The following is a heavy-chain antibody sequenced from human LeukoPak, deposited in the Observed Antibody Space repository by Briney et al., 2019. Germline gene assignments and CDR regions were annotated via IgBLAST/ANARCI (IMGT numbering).Heavy chain of an antibody. CDR1: GFTLSSYA. CDR2: ISVSGNT. J-gene: IGHJ4*02. Sequence: PGGSLRLSCAASGFTLSSYAMSWVRQGPGKGLEWVSAISVSGNTYHADSVKGRFTISRDNSKNTLYLQMNSLTSADTAVYYCAKVKTDILIPDSWGQGTLVTVSS. V-gene: IGHV3-23*01. CDR3: AKVKTDILIPDS. D-gene: IGHD2-21*02.